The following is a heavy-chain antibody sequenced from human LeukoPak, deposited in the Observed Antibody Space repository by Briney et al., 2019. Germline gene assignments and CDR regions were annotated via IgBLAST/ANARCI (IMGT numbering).Heavy chain of an antibody. D-gene: IGHD3-10*01. CDR3: ARLNYNFRGAIYYFDS. J-gene: IGHJ4*02. CDR1: GGSISNGNAY. Sequence: SETLSLTCTVSGGSISNGNAYWGWVRQPPGKGLEWIGLIYFYGSPYYSPSLNRRVTMSVDRSKNQFFLELTSVTAADTALYYCARLNYNFRGAIYYFDSWGQGTLVTVSS. V-gene: IGHV4-39*01. CDR2: IYFYGSP.